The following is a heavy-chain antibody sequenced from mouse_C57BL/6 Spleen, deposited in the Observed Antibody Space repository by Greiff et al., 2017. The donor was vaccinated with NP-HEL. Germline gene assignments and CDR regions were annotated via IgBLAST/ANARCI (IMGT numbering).Heavy chain of an antibody. Sequence: EVQRVESGGDLVKPGGSLKLSCAASGFTFSSYGMSWVRQTPDKRLEWVATISSGGSYTYYPDSVKERFTISRDNAKNTLYLQMSSLKSEDTAMYYWARAITTVVPYAMDYWGQGTSVTVSS. D-gene: IGHD1-1*01. CDR3: ARAITTVVPYAMDY. V-gene: IGHV5-6*01. CDR1: GFTFSSYG. J-gene: IGHJ4*01. CDR2: ISSGGSYT.